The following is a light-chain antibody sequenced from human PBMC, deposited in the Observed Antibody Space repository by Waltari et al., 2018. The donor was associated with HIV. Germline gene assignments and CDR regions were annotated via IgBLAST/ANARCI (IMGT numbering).Light chain of an antibody. CDR1: ELGDKY. Sequence: SYEVTQPPSVAVSPGQTASITCSGYELGDKYTCWYQQKPGQSPLLVIYQDDKRPSGIPARFSASSSGHTATLTISWTLPMEEADYYCQAWGSTTSGVFGRGTKLTVL. V-gene: IGLV3-1*01. J-gene: IGLJ2*01. CDR2: QDD. CDR3: QAWGSTTSGV.